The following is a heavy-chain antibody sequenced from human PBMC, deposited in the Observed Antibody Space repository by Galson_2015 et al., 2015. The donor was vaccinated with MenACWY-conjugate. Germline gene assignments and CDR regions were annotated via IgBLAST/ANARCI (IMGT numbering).Heavy chain of an antibody. V-gene: IGHV1-69*13. Sequence: SVKVSCKASGGTFNTYTISWVRQAPGQGPEWMGGILPFSGTPNYAQRFQGRVTITADDSTSTAYMELSNLRSEDTAVYFCARGGDTVEMYIWLDPWGQGTLVTVSS. CDR1: GGTFNTYT. J-gene: IGHJ5*02. CDR2: ILPFSGTP. D-gene: IGHD5-18*01. CDR3: ARGGDTVEMYIWLDP.